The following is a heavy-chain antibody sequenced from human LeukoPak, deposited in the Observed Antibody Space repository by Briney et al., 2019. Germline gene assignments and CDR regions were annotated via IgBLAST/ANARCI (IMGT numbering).Heavy chain of an antibody. J-gene: IGHJ4*02. CDR1: GFTFSSYE. CDR3: ASELLAFSSSWDDY. V-gene: IGHV3-48*03. D-gene: IGHD6-13*01. CDR2: ISSSGSTI. Sequence: GRSLRLSCAASGFTFSSYEMNWVRQAPGKGLEWVSYISSSGSTIYYADSVKGRFTISRDNAKNSLYLQMNSLRAEDTAVYYCASELLAFSSSWDDYWGQGTLVTVSS.